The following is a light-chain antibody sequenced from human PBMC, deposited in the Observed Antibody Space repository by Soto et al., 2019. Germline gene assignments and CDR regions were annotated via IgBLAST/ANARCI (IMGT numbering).Light chain of an antibody. CDR1: QGTGDW. J-gene: IGKJ4*01. V-gene: IGKV1-5*03. CDR3: QQYSSYPLT. CDR2: KTS. Sequence: DIQMSQPPSTLSASVGGRVTITCRASQGTGDWLAWYQQKPGKAPKLLIYKTSTLEGGVPSRFSGSGSETEFTLTISSLQPDDFATYYCQQYSSYPLTFGGGTKVEIK.